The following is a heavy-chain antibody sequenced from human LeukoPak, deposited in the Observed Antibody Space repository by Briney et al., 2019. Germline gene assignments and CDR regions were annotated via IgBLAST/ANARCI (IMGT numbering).Heavy chain of an antibody. CDR1: GGSISSGGYY. Sequence: PSQTLSLTCTVSGGSISSGGYYWSWIRQPPGKGLGWIGYIYHSGSTYYNPSLKSRVTILVDTSKNQFSLKLSSVTAADTAVYYCARHSRYSSGWYYFDYWGQGTLVTVSS. V-gene: IGHV4-30-2*01. D-gene: IGHD6-19*01. CDR2: IYHSGST. CDR3: ARHSRYSSGWYYFDY. J-gene: IGHJ4*02.